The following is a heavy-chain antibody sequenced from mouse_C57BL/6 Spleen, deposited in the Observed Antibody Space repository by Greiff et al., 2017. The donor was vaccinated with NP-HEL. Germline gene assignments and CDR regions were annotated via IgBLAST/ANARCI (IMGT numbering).Heavy chain of an antibody. D-gene: IGHD2-4*01. CDR2: IRNKANNHAT. J-gene: IGHJ1*03. CDR1: GFTFSDAW. V-gene: IGHV6-6*01. Sequence: EVKLVESGGGLVQPGGSMKLSCAASGFTFSDAWMDWVRQSPEKGLEWVAEIRNKANNHATYYAESVKGRFTISRDDSKSSVYLQMNSLRAEDTGIYYCTRRDEYDDWYFDVWGTGTTVTVSS. CDR3: TRRDEYDDWYFDV.